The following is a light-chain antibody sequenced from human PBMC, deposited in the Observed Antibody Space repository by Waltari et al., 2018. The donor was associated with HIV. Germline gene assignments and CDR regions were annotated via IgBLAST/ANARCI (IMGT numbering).Light chain of an antibody. Sequence: QSALTQKASVSGSLGQSITISCNGTRANIGKSHIVSWSQQHPAKAPKILIYEVTRSPSEIYSLFSASESGNTCSRTISGLQAGYEATYFCCSYAGTTDVFVFG. V-gene: IGLV2-23*02. CDR3: CSYAGTTDVFV. J-gene: IGLJ1*01. CDR2: EVT. CDR1: RANIGKSHI.